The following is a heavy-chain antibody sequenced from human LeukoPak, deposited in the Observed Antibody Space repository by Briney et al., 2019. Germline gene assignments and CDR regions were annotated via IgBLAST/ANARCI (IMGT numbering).Heavy chain of an antibody. CDR1: GFTFSGYT. Sequence: GGSLRLSCAASGFTFSGYTMNWVRQAPGKGLERVSSISSSSRYIYYADSVKGRFTISRDNAKNSLYLQMNSLRAEDTAVYYCARDPELGYCSSTSCPIDYWGQGTLVTVSS. V-gene: IGHV3-21*01. J-gene: IGHJ4*02. CDR2: ISSSSRYI. CDR3: ARDPELGYCSSTSCPIDY. D-gene: IGHD2-2*01.